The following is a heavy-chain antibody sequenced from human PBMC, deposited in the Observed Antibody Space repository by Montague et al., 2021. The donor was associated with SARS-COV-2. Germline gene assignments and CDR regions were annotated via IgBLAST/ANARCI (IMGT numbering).Heavy chain of an antibody. CDR1: GFTFSSYA. V-gene: IGHV3-23*01. CDR3: AKDRQLVGDDAFDI. D-gene: IGHD6-13*01. J-gene: IGHJ3*02. CDR2: ISISDGNT. Sequence: SLRLSCAASGFTFSSYAMSWVRQAPGKGPEWVSTISISDGNTYYADSVKGRFTISRDKSKNTLYLQMNSLRAEDTAVYYCAKDRQLVGDDAFDIWGQGTMVTVSS.